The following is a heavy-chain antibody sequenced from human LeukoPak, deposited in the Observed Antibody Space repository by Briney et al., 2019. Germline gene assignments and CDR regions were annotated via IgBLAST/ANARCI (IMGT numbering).Heavy chain of an antibody. D-gene: IGHD3-10*01. J-gene: IGHJ6*03. CDR3: ARLLWFGETHYYMDV. CDR2: IYYSGDT. V-gene: IGHV4-59*01. Sequence: SETLSLTCTVSGGSISSYYWSWIRQPPGKGLEWIGNIYYSGDTNYKSSLKSRVTISVDMSTNQFSLKLRSVTAADTAVYYCARLLWFGETHYYMDVWGKGTTVTISS. CDR1: GGSISSYY.